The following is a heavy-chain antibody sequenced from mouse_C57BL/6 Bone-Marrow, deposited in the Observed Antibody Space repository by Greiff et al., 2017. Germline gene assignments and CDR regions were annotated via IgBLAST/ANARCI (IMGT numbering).Heavy chain of an antibody. V-gene: IGHV14-4*01. J-gene: IGHJ3*01. CDR1: GFNIKDDY. CDR3: TTRYDYDEGLAY. D-gene: IGHD2-4*01. CDR2: IDPENGDT. Sequence: EVQLQQSGAELVRPGASVKLSCTASGFNIKDDYMHWVKQRPEQGLEWIGWIDPENGDTEYASKFQGKATITADTSSNTAYLQLSSLTSEDAAVYYGTTRYDYDEGLAYWGQGTLVTVSA.